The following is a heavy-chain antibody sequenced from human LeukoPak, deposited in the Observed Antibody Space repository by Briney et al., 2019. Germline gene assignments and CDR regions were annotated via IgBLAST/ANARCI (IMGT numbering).Heavy chain of an antibody. Sequence: SETLSLTCTVSGGSISNHYWSWIRQPPGKGLEWIGNIYYSGRTNYNPSLRSRVTISVDTSKKQFSLKLNSVTAADTAVYYCARHSDAYDCWLGYWGQGTLVTVSS. CDR2: IYYSGRT. D-gene: IGHD5-12*01. V-gene: IGHV4-59*08. CDR3: ARHSDAYDCWLGY. CDR1: GGSISNHY. J-gene: IGHJ4*02.